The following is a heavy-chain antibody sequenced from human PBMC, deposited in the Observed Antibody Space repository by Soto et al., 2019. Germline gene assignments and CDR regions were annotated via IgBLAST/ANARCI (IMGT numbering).Heavy chain of an antibody. CDR1: GFTFSSYG. D-gene: IGHD2-2*01. V-gene: IGHV3-33*01. CDR2: IWYDGSNK. Sequence: QTGGSLRLSCAASGFTFSSYGMHWVRQAPGKGLEWVAVIWYDGSNKYYADSVKGRFTISRDNSKNTLYLQMNSLRAEDTAVYYCARGGWDCSSTSWYSDYFDYWGQGTLVTVSS. CDR3: ARGGWDCSSTSWYSDYFDY. J-gene: IGHJ4*02.